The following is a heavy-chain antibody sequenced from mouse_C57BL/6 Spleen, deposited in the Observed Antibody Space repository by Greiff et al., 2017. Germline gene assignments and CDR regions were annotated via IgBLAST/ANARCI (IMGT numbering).Heavy chain of an antibody. Sequence: EVQLQESGPGLVKPSQSLSLTCSVTGYSITSGYYWNWIRQFPGNKLEWMGYISYDGSNNYNPSLKNRISITRDTSKNQFFLKLNSVTTEDTATYYCARGDGYSPFAYWGQGTLVTVSA. J-gene: IGHJ3*01. CDR1: GYSITSGYY. CDR3: ARGDGYSPFAY. V-gene: IGHV3-6*01. CDR2: ISYDGSN. D-gene: IGHD2-3*01.